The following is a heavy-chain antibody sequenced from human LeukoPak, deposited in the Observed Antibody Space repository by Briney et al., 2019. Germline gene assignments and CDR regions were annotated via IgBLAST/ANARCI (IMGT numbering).Heavy chain of an antibody. CDR3: ARDHGIVVEGWFDP. CDR2: IDPNNGGT. CDR1: GYTFTGYY. D-gene: IGHD2-2*01. V-gene: IGHV1-2*02. J-gene: IGHJ5*02. Sequence: ASVKVSCKASGYTFTGYYIHWVRQAPGQGLEWMGWIDPNNGGTNYAQKFQGRVTMTRDTSISTAYMELSRLRSDDTAVYYCARDHGIVVEGWFDPWGQGILVTVSS.